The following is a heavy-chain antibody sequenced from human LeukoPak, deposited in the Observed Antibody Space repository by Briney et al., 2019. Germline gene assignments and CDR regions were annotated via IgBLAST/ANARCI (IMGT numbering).Heavy chain of an antibody. D-gene: IGHD5-18*01. CDR1: GFTFSSYA. Sequence: PGGSLRLSCAASGFTFSSYAMSWVRQAPGKGLEWVSAISGSGGSTYYADSVKGRFTISRDNSKNTLYLQMNSLRAEDAAVYYCAKHSYGFLDFDYWGQGTLVTVSS. J-gene: IGHJ4*02. CDR3: AKHSYGFLDFDY. CDR2: ISGSGGST. V-gene: IGHV3-23*01.